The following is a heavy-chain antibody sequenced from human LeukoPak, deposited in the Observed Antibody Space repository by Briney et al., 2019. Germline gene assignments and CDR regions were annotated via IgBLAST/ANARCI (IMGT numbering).Heavy chain of an antibody. CDR2: IWYDGSNK. CDR1: GFTFSSYG. CDR3: AKEKEMATTD. D-gene: IGHD5-24*01. J-gene: IGHJ4*02. V-gene: IGHV3-33*06. Sequence: PGGSLRLSCAASGFTFSSYGMDWVRQAPGKGLEWVAVIWYDGSNKYYADSVKGRFTISRDNSKNTLYLQMNSLRAEDTAVYYCAKEKEMATTDWGQGTLVTVSS.